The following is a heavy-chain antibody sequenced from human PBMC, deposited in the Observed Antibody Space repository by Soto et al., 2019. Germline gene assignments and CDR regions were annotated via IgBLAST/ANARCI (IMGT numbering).Heavy chain of an antibody. CDR3: AEGSYNFGGMDV. J-gene: IGHJ6*02. Sequence: PSETLSLTCTVSGGSISSSSYYWGWIRQPPGKGLEWIGSIYYSGSTYYNPPLKSRVTISVDTSKNQFSLKLSSVTAADTAVYYCAEGSYNFGGMDVWGQGTTVTVSS. CDR1: GGSISSSSYY. V-gene: IGHV4-39*01. CDR2: IYYSGST. D-gene: IGHD1-26*01.